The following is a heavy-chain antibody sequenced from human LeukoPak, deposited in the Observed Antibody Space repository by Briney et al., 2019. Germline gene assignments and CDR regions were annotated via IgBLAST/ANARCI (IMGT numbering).Heavy chain of an antibody. CDR1: GYTFTSYY. J-gene: IGHJ4*02. Sequence: ASVKVSCKASGYTFTSYYMHWVRQAPGQGLEGMGIINPSGGSTSYAPKSQGTVTMTRETSQNTVHMELSSLRSEETAVYYCARGSGSWSQSLDYWGQGTLVTVSS. CDR2: INPSGGST. CDR3: ARGSGSWSQSLDY. V-gene: IGHV1-46*01. D-gene: IGHD6-13*01.